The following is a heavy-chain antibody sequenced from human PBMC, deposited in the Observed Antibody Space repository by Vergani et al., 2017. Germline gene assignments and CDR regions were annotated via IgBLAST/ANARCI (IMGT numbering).Heavy chain of an antibody. J-gene: IGHJ6*02. CDR3: ARSYSSSWYYYYGMDV. CDR1: GFTFSSYW. CDR2: IKQDGSEK. D-gene: IGHD6-13*01. Sequence: EVQLVESGGGLVQPGGSLRLSCAASGFTFSSYWMSWVRQAPGKGLEWVANIKQDGSEKYYVDSVKGRCTISRYNAKNSLYLQMNSLIAEDTAVYYCARSYSSSWYYYYGMDVWGQGTTVTVSS. V-gene: IGHV3-7*01.